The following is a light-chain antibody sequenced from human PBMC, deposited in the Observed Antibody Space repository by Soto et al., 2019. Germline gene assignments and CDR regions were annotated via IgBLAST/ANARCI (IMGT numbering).Light chain of an antibody. V-gene: IGLV3-21*02. J-gene: IGLJ1*01. Sequence: SYELTQPPSVSLAPGQTASITCVGDNVGGKSVHWYQQKAGQAPVLVIHEDSDRPSGIPERFSGSNSANTATLTISRVEAGDEADYYCQSYDSSLGGNYVFGTGTKLTVL. CDR1: NVGGKS. CDR2: EDS. CDR3: QSYDSSLGGNYV.